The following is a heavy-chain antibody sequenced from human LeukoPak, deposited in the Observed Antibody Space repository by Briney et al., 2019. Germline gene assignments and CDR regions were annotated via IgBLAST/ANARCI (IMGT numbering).Heavy chain of an antibody. D-gene: IGHD2-15*01. V-gene: IGHV3-48*02. CDR2: ISSSGVTT. CDR3: ATLNTRDGFDV. Sequence: PGGSLRLSCVASGFTFNTFSMNWDRQAPGKGLEWVSYISSSGVTTYYVDAVKGRFTISRDNVKNSLYLQMNSLRDEDTAMYYCATLNTRDGFDVWGQGTLVNVSP. J-gene: IGHJ3*01. CDR1: GFTFNTFS.